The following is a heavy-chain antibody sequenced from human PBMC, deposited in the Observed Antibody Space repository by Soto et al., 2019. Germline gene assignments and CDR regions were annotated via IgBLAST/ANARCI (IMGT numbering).Heavy chain of an antibody. Sequence: QAQLVESGGGVVQPGRSLRLSCAASGFTFSSYGMHWVRQAPGKGLEWVAVISYDESNKYYADSVKGRFTISRDNSKNTLYLQMNSLRVEDAAVYYCXKGHSGSYYAPLDYWGQGTLVTVSS. J-gene: IGHJ4*02. D-gene: IGHD1-26*01. CDR3: XKGHSGSYYAPLDY. CDR1: GFTFSSYG. V-gene: IGHV3-30*18. CDR2: ISYDESNK.